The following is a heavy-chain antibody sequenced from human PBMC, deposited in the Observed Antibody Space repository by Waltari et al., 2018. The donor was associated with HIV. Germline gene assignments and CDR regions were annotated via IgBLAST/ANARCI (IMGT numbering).Heavy chain of an antibody. J-gene: IGHJ4*02. CDR3: ARTTHGIDF. D-gene: IGHD1-1*01. CDR2: IASSGYTI. CDR1: GFTFSSYN. Sequence: EVQLVESGGGLVQPGGSLRLSCVASGFTFSSYNMNWVRLAPGKGMEWLSYIASSGYTIYYADAVEGRFTVSRDNAKSSRYLQMNSLRAEDTAVYYCARTTHGIDFWGQGTLVTVSS. V-gene: IGHV3-48*04.